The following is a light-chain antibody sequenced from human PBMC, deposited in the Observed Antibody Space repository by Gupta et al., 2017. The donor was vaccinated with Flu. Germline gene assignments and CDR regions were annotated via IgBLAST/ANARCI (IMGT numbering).Light chain of an antibody. CDR3: QLDDDWPPIT. J-gene: IGKJ5*01. CDR1: QSIRSN. V-gene: IGKV3-15*01. Sequence: EIVMTQSPDTLSVSPGERATLSCRASQSIRSNLAWYQHKPGRAPRLLIFGASTRATGIADRFSGSGYGTEFTLTISSRESEDFAVYYCQLDDDWPPITFGQGTQLEIK. CDR2: GAS.